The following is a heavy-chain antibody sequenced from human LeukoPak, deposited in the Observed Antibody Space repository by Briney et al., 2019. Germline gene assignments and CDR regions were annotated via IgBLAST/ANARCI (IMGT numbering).Heavy chain of an antibody. D-gene: IGHD1-7*01. CDR1: GYTFTSYD. Sequence: GASVRVSCKASGYTFTSYDINWVRQATGQGLEWMGWMNPNSGNTGYAQKLQGRVTMTRDISTSTAYMELSGLRSEDTAVYYCARRGTHYYYYGMDVWGQGTTVTVSS. CDR3: ARRGTHYYYYGMDV. J-gene: IGHJ6*02. CDR2: MNPNSGNT. V-gene: IGHV1-8*01.